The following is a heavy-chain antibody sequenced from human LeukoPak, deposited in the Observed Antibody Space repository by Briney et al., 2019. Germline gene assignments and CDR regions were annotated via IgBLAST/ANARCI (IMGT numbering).Heavy chain of an antibody. V-gene: IGHV4-59*01. CDR3: ARDIPIAAAGHYYYMDV. CDR2: IYYSGST. D-gene: IGHD6-13*01. CDR1: GGSISSYY. Sequence: SETLSLTCTVSGGSISSYYWSWIRQPPGKGLEWIGYIYYSGSTNYNPSLKSRVTISVDTSKNQFSLKLSSVTAADTAVYYCARDIPIAAAGHYYYMDVWGKGTRSPSP. J-gene: IGHJ6*03.